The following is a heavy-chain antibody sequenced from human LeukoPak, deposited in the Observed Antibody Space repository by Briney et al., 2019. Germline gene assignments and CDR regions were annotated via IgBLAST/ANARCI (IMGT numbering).Heavy chain of an antibody. D-gene: IGHD3-3*01. V-gene: IGHV3-66*01. CDR2: IYTGGDT. CDR1: GFTVSSNY. Sequence: PGGSLRLSCAASGFTVSSNYMSWVRQAPGKGLEWVSGIYTGGDTYYADSVKDRFTISRDNSKNTLYLQMNSLRAEDTAVYYCAKEFTIFGGPGYFDHWGQGTLVTVSS. CDR3: AKEFTIFGGPGYFDH. J-gene: IGHJ4*02.